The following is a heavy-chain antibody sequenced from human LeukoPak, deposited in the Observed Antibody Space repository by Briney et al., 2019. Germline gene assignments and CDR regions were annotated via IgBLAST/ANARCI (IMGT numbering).Heavy chain of an antibody. CDR2: YSGSGGST. V-gene: IGHV3-23*01. J-gene: IGHJ6*02. CDR3: ARDLEAVAGTLGMDV. CDR1: GFTFSSYA. Sequence: PRGSLRLSCAASGFTFSSYAMTWVRQAPGKGLEWVSTYSGSGGSTYYADSVKGRFTISRDNSKDTVYLQLNSLRAEDTAVYYCARDLEAVAGTLGMDVWGQGTTVTVSS. D-gene: IGHD6-19*01.